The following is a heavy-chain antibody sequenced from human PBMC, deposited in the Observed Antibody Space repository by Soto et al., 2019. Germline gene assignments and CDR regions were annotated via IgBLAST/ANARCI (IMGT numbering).Heavy chain of an antibody. V-gene: IGHV1-46*02. CDR3: ARVVQDWFDP. CDR1: GGTFNRYT. Sequence: ASVKVSCKGSGGTFNRYTITWVRQAPGQGLEWMGIINPSGGSTSYAQKFQGRVTMTRDTSTSTVYMELSSLRSEDTAVYYCARVVQDWFDPWGQGTLVTVSS. CDR2: INPSGGST. J-gene: IGHJ5*02.